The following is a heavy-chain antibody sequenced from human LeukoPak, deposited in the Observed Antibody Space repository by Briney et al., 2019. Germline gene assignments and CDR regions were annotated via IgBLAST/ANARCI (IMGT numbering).Heavy chain of an antibody. V-gene: IGHV4-30-4*08. CDR2: LYYSGST. Sequence: PSETLSLTCTVSGGSISSGDYYWSWIRQPPGKGLAWIGYLYYSGSTYYNPSLKSRVTISVDTSKNQFSLKLSSVTAADTAVYYCASLGIAAAGRVDYWGQGTLVTVSS. CDR1: GGSISSGDYY. CDR3: ASLGIAAAGRVDY. D-gene: IGHD6-13*01. J-gene: IGHJ4*02.